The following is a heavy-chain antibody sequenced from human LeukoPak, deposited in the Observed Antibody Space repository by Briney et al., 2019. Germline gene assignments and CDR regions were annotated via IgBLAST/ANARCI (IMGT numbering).Heavy chain of an antibody. CDR2: IKSKTDGETT. Sequence: GGSLRLSCAVSGLTFNIAWMSWVRQAPGKGLEWIGRIKSKTDGETTDYAAPVRGRFTISRDDSKDTLYLQMNSLKIEDTAVYYCLTDPSYETNNWGQGTLVTVSS. CDR1: GLTFNIAW. J-gene: IGHJ4*02. D-gene: IGHD3-16*01. CDR3: LTDPSYETNN. V-gene: IGHV3-15*01.